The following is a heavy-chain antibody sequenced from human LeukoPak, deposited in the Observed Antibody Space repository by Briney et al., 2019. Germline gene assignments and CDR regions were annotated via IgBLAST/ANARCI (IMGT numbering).Heavy chain of an antibody. CDR2: IIPIFGTA. CDR1: GGTFISYA. V-gene: IGHV1-69*05. D-gene: IGHD3-10*02. J-gene: IGHJ3*02. CDR3: ARDLSPYVVSDAFDI. Sequence: SVKVSCKASGGTFISYARSWVRQAPGQGGEGMGRIIPIFGTANYAQKFQGRLTITTDESTSTAYMDLSSLRSEDTAVYYYARDLSPYVVSDAFDIWGQGTMVTVSS.